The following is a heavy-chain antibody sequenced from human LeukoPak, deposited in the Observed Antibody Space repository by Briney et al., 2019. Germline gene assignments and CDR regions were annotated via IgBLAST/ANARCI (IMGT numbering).Heavy chain of an antibody. V-gene: IGHV3-11*06. D-gene: IGHD4-17*01. Sequence: TGGSLRLSCAASGFTFSDYYMSWISHAPGKGLEWVSYISGSSSYTIYADSVKGRFTISRDNAKNSLYLQMNSLRAEDTAVYYCARVTLYAESALDYWGQGTLVTVSS. CDR2: ISGSSSYT. J-gene: IGHJ4*02. CDR1: GFTFSDYY. CDR3: ARVTLYAESALDY.